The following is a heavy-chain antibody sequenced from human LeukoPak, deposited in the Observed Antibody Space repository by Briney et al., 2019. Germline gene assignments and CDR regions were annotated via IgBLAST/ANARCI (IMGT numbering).Heavy chain of an antibody. V-gene: IGHV1-24*01. J-gene: IGHJ3*02. CDR1: GYTLTELS. Sequence: GASVKVSCKVSGYTLTELSMHWVRQAPGKGLEWMGGFDPEDGETIYAQKFQGRVTMTEDTSTDTAYMELSSLRSEDTAVYYCARTYCSGGSCYTDYGEPGAFDIWGQGTMVTVSS. CDR2: FDPEDGET. D-gene: IGHD2-15*01. CDR3: ARTYCSGGSCYTDYGEPGAFDI.